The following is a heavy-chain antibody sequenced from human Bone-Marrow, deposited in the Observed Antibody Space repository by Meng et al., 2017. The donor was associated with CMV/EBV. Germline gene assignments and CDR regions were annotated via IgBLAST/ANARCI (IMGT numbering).Heavy chain of an antibody. CDR1: GGSISSSSYY. J-gene: IGHJ3*02. D-gene: IGHD2-2*01. Sequence: SETLSLTCTVPGGSISSSSYYWGWIRQPPGKGLEWIGSIYYSGSTYYNPSIKSRVTISVDTSKNQFSLKLSSVTAADTAVYYCRTYQLLNAFDIWGQGTMVTVSS. CDR2: IYYSGST. V-gene: IGHV4-39*01. CDR3: RTYQLLNAFDI.